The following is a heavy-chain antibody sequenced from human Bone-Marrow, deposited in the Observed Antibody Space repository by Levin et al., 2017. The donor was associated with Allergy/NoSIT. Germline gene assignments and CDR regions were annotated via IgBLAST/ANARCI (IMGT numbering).Heavy chain of an antibody. D-gene: IGHD2/OR15-2a*01. V-gene: IGHV3-33*01. CDR1: GFSFSSYA. Sequence: HAGGSLRLSCAASGFSFSSYAMHWVRQAPGKGLEWAAVIWYDGSLKYYGDSVKGRFTISRDNSKNTVYLHMSSLRVEDTAVYYCARVGLSMGGRPFDYWGQGNLVTVSS. CDR2: IWYDGSLK. CDR3: ARVGLSMGGRPFDY. J-gene: IGHJ4*01.